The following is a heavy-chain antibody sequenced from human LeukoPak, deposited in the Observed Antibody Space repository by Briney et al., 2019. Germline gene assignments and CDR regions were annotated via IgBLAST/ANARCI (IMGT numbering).Heavy chain of an antibody. Sequence: GASVKVSCKASGYTFTGYYMHWVRQAPGQGLEWMGGFDPEDGETIYAQKFQGRVTMTEDTSTDTAYMELSSLRSEGTAVYYCATVNPPGIYYYMDVWGKGTTVTVSS. CDR1: GYTFTGYY. CDR2: FDPEDGET. CDR3: ATVNPPGIYYYMDV. D-gene: IGHD1-1*01. J-gene: IGHJ6*03. V-gene: IGHV1-24*01.